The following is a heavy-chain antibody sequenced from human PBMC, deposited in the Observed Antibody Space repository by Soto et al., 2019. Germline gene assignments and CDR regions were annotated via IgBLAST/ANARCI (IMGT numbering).Heavy chain of an antibody. D-gene: IGHD3-22*01. V-gene: IGHV4-30-2*01. Sequence: SETLSLTCAVSGGSISSGGYSWSWIRQPPGKGLEWIGYIYHSGSTYYNPSLKSRVTISVDRSKNQFSLKLSSVTAADTAVYYCARASEDWYYYDSSGYSKADYFDYWGQGTLVTVSS. CDR3: ARASEDWYYYDSSGYSKADYFDY. J-gene: IGHJ4*02. CDR1: GGSISSGGYS. CDR2: IYHSGST.